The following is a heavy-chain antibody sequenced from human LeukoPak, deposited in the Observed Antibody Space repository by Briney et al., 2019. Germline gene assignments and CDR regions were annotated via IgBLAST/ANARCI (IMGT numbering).Heavy chain of an antibody. D-gene: IGHD6-6*01. CDR3: ARALLRDSSSDY. CDR1: GYTFIAYH. V-gene: IGHV1-2*06. J-gene: IGHJ4*02. Sequence: ASVKVSCKASGYTFIAYHMHWVRQAPGQGLEWMGRIHPSSGATNYAQKLQGRVTMTTDTSTSTAYMELRSLRSDDTAVYYCARALLRDSSSDYWGQGTLVTVSS. CDR2: IHPSSGAT.